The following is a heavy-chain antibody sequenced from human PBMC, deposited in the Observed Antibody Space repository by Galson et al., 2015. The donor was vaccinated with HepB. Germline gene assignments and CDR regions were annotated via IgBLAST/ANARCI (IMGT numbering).Heavy chain of an antibody. CDR3: AKDVAVSDPGSRIKRALDS. J-gene: IGHJ4*02. D-gene: IGHD2-15*01. CDR2: ISFDGAYK. V-gene: IGHV3-30*18. Sequence: SLRLSCAGSGFTFSRYGMHWVRQAPGKGLEWVALISFDGAYKHNANSMRGRFVISRDNSKNTLYLQMHSLRTEDTAVYYCAKDVAVSDPGSRIKRALDSWGQGTLVTVSS. CDR1: GFTFSRYG.